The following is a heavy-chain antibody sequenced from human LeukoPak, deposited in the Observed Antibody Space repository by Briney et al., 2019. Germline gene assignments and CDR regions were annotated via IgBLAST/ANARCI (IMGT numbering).Heavy chain of an antibody. D-gene: IGHD7-27*01. CDR3: ARESHPSLGHFDI. CDR2: ISSSGSTK. Sequence: GGSLRLSCAASGFTFSDYYMSWVRQAPGKGLEWVSYISSSGSTKYYADSGKGRFTISRDNAKHSLYLQMNSLRAVDTAVHYCARESHPSLGHFDIWGQGTMVTVSS. V-gene: IGHV3-11*01. CDR1: GFTFSDYY. J-gene: IGHJ3*02.